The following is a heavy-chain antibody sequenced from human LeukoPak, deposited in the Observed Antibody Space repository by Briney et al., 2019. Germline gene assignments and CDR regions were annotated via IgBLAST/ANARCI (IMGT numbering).Heavy chain of an antibody. J-gene: IGHJ5*02. D-gene: IGHD6-19*01. CDR3: ARDGRQWVPLNWFDP. V-gene: IGHV1-18*04. CDR2: ISAYNGNT. CDR1: GYTVNTYG. Sequence: AAVKVSCMASGYTVNTYGINWVRQAPGQGLEWMGWISAYNGNTNYAQNFQGRITLTTDTSTSMAYMELTGLRSDDTAVYYCARDGRQWVPLNWFDPWGQGTLVTVSS.